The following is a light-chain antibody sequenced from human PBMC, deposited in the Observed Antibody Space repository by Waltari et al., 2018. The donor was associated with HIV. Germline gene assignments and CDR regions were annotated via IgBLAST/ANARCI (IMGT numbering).Light chain of an antibody. J-gene: IGLJ2*01. V-gene: IGLV3-21*02. CDR3: QVWDSSTDLRV. CDR2: DDS. Sequence: SYVLTQPPSVSVAPGQTARITCGGDNIGSHGVHWYQKKPSQAPVLVVYDDSDRPSGIPERFSGSSSWNTATLTISRVEAGDEADFYCQVWDSSTDLRVFGGGTKLTVL. CDR1: NIGSHG.